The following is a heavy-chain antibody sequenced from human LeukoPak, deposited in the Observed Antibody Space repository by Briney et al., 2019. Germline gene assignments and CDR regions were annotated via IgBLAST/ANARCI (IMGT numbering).Heavy chain of an antibody. D-gene: IGHD5-18*01. CDR3: ARNLPGLHTAVDY. V-gene: IGHV1-2*02. CDR1: GYTFTGYY. J-gene: IGHJ4*02. Sequence: ASVKVSCKASGYTFTGYYMHWVRQAPGQGLEWMGWINPNSGGTNYAQKFQGRVTMTRDTSISTAYMELSRLRSDDTALNYCARNLPGLHTAVDYWGQGTLVTVSS. CDR2: INPNSGGT.